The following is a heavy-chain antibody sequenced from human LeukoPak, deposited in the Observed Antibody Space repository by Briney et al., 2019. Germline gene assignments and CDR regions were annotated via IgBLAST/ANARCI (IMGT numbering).Heavy chain of an antibody. V-gene: IGHV4-34*01. CDR1: GGSFSGYY. D-gene: IGHD3-10*01. CDR3: AYYYYYGSGLNWFDP. CDR2: INHSGST. J-gene: IGHJ5*02. Sequence: SETLSLTCAVYGGSFSGYYWSWIRQPPGKGLEWIGEINHSGSTNYNPSLKSRVTISVDTSKNQFSLKLSSVTAADTAVYYCAYYYYYGSGLNWFDPWGQGTLVTVSS.